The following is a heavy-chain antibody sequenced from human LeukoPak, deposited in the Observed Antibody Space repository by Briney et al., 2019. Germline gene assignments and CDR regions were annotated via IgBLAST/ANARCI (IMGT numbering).Heavy chain of an antibody. CDR1: GGSISSYY. Sequence: PSETLSLTRTVSGGSISSYYWSWIRQPPGKGLEWIGYIYYSGSTNYNPSLKSRVTISVDTSKNQFSLKLSSVTAADTAVYYCARHTPYGILTGSDDYWGQGTLVTVSS. CDR3: ARHTPYGILTGSDDY. D-gene: IGHD3-9*01. CDR2: IYYSGST. J-gene: IGHJ4*02. V-gene: IGHV4-59*08.